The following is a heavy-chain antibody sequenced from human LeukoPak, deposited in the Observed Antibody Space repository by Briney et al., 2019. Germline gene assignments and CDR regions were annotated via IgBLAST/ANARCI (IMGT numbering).Heavy chain of an antibody. J-gene: IGHJ4*02. CDR2: ISTTGTTM. CDR1: GFTFSSYA. CDR3: ARVWQDYSGVDY. Sequence: GGSLRLSCAASGFTFSSYAMHWVRQAPGKGLEWISYISTTGTTMYYADSVKGRFAISRDNAKSSLYLQMNSLRDEDTAVYYCARVWQDYSGVDYWGQGTLVTVSS. D-gene: IGHD2-21*01. V-gene: IGHV3-48*02.